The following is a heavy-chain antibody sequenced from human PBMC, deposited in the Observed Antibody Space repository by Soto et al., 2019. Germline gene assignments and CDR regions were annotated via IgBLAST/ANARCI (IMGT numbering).Heavy chain of an antibody. V-gene: IGHV3-66*01. CDR2: IYSGGST. CDR1: GFTVSSNY. J-gene: IGHJ4*02. D-gene: IGHD6-13*01. Sequence: GGSLRLSCAASGFTVSSNYMSWVRQAPGKGLEWVSVIYSGGSTYYADSVKGIFTISRDNSKNTLYLQMNSLRAEDTAVYYCARGRSSSWPHDYWGQGTLVTVS. CDR3: ARGRSSSWPHDY.